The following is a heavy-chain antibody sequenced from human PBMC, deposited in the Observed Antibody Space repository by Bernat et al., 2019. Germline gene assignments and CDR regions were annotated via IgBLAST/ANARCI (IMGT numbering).Heavy chain of an antibody. CDR1: GFTFSDYY. D-gene: IGHD2-15*01. Sequence: QVQLVESGGGLVKPGGSLRLSCAASGFTFSDYYMSWIRQAPGKGLEWVSYISSSSSYTNYADSVKGRFTISRDNAKNSLYLQMNSLRAEDTAVYYCAREGRVVVVAASPRDVWGQGTTVTVSS. CDR3: AREGRVVVVAASPRDV. J-gene: IGHJ6*02. CDR2: ISSSSSYT. V-gene: IGHV3-11*05.